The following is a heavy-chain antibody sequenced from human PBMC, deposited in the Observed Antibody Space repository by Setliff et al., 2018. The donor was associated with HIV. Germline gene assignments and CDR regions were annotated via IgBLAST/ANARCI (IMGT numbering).Heavy chain of an antibody. J-gene: IGHJ4*01. V-gene: IGHV4-34*01. CDR2: VSRGGST. CDR1: DGSFSGYS. D-gene: IGHD2-15*01. Sequence: SETLSLTCGVDDGSFSGYSWSWIRQSPGKGLEWIGEVSRGGSTTYNPSLTGRVSVSVDTSKSQFSLKLTNVTAADAAVYYCARAVCPSLNCCSFFNYWGHGSLVTVSS. CDR3: ARAVCPSLNCCSFFNY.